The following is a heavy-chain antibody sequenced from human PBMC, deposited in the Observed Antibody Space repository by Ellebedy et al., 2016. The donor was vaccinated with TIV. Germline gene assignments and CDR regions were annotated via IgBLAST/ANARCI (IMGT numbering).Heavy chain of an antibody. J-gene: IGHJ4*02. Sequence: PGGSLRLSCAASGLTLSNNAMSWVRQAPGKGLEWVSGIGSDGHTHYADFVKGRFIISRDNSRNTMYLQMTSLRAEDTAVYYCAKDLHQRSANDFWGQGTLVTVSS. CDR1: GLTLSNNA. V-gene: IGHV3-23*01. CDR2: IGSDGHT. D-gene: IGHD3-3*01. CDR3: AKDLHQRSANDF.